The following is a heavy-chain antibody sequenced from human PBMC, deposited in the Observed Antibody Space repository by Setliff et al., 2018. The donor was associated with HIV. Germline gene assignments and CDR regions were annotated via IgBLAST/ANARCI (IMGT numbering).Heavy chain of an antibody. CDR1: GYTFTGYY. J-gene: IGHJ3*02. CDR3: ARGDMVRGVSPLDAFDI. CDR2: INPNSGGT. V-gene: IGHV1-2*04. D-gene: IGHD3-10*01. Sequence: ASVKVSCKASGYTFTGYYMHWVRQAPGQGLEWMGWINPNSGGTNYAQKFQGWVTMTRDTSISTAYMELSRLRSDDTAVYYCARGDMVRGVSPLDAFDIWGQGTMVTVSS.